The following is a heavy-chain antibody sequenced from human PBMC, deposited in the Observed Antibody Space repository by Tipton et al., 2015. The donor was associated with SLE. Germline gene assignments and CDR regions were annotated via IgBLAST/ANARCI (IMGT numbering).Heavy chain of an antibody. CDR1: GYTFIGYY. V-gene: IGHV1-2*06. J-gene: IGHJ4*01. CDR2: IDPNNGAT. Sequence: QVQLVQSGAEVKKPGASVRVSCKASGYTFIGYYIHWVRQAPGQGLEWMGRIDPNNGATSYAQKFQGRVTMTRDTSITTAYMQLSGLQSDDTAVYFCVSSSLHSGWSYWGHGTLVTVSS. CDR3: VSSSLHSGWSY. D-gene: IGHD6-19*01.